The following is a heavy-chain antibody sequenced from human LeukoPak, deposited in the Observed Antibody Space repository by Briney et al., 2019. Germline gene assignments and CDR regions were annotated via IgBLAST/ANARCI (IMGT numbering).Heavy chain of an antibody. CDR1: GFTFGDYA. V-gene: IGHV3-49*04. Sequence: GRSLRLSCTASGFTFGDYAMSWVRQAPGKGLEWVGFIRSKAYGGTTEYAASVKGRFTISRDDSKSIAYLQMNSLKTEDTAVYYCTRDRITWSWYYDSSGPDAFDIWGQGTMVTVSS. D-gene: IGHD3-22*01. CDR2: IRSKAYGGTT. CDR3: TRDRITWSWYYDSSGPDAFDI. J-gene: IGHJ3*02.